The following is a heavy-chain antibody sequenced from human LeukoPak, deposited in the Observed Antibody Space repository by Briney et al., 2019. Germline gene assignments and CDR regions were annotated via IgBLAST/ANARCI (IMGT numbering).Heavy chain of an antibody. V-gene: IGHV1-69*13. CDR1: AGTFSSYA. D-gene: IGHD1-7*01. Sequence: SVKVSCKSSAGTFSSYAISWVRQAPGQGLEWMGGIIPIFGTANYAQKFQGRVTITADESTSTAYMELSSLRSEDTAVYYCATGQLVLWPGGVDYWGQGTLVTVSS. CDR2: IIPIFGTA. CDR3: ATGQLVLWPGGVDY. J-gene: IGHJ4*02.